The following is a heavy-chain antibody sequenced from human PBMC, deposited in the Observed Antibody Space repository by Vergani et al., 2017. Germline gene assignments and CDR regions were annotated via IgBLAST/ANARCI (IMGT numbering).Heavy chain of an antibody. J-gene: IGHJ4*02. CDR3: ARGGLERWLHPFDY. V-gene: IGHV1-8*01. Sequence: QVQLVQSGAEVKKPGASVKVSCKASGYTFTSYDINWVRQATGQGLEWMGWINPNSGGTNYAQKFQGRVTMTRDTSTSTVYMELSSLRSEDTAVYYCARGGLERWLHPFDYWGQGTLVTVSS. CDR1: GYTFTSYD. CDR2: INPNSGGT. D-gene: IGHD5-24*01.